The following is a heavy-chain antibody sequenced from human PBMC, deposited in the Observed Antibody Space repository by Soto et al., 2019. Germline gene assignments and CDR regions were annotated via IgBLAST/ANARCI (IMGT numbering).Heavy chain of an antibody. CDR1: GGSISSGDYY. Sequence: PSETLSLTCTVSGGSISSGDYYWSWIRQPPGKGLEWIGYIYYSGSTYYNPSLKSRVTISVDTSKNQFSLKLSSVTAADTAVYYCARAQGDYGGTDFDYWGQGTLVTVSS. J-gene: IGHJ4*02. CDR3: ARAQGDYGGTDFDY. CDR2: IYYSGST. V-gene: IGHV4-30-4*01. D-gene: IGHD4-17*01.